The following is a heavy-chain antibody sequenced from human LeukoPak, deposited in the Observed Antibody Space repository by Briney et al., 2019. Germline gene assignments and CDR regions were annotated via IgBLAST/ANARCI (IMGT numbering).Heavy chain of an antibody. CDR2: ISGSGGST. Sequence: GGSLRLSCAASGFTFSDYAMSWVRQAPGKGLEWVSAISGSGGSTYYADSVKGRFTISRDNSKNTLYLQMNSLRAEDTAVYYCAKFLVVVPAASPRLYYYYGMDVWGQGTTVTVSS. CDR1: GFTFSDYA. J-gene: IGHJ6*02. V-gene: IGHV3-23*01. D-gene: IGHD2-2*01. CDR3: AKFLVVVPAASPRLYYYYGMDV.